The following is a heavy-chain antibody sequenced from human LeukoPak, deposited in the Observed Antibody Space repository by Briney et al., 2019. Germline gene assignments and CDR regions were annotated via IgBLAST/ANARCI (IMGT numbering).Heavy chain of an antibody. Sequence: SETLSLTCAVYGGSFSGYYWSWIRQPPGKGLEWIGEINHSGSTNYNPSLKSRVTISVDTSKNQFSLKLSSVTAADTAVYYCARLPLGAFGEVLNFDSWGQGILVTVSS. CDR1: GGSFSGYY. CDR2: INHSGST. CDR3: ARLPLGAFGEVLNFDS. D-gene: IGHD3-10*01. J-gene: IGHJ4*02. V-gene: IGHV4-34*01.